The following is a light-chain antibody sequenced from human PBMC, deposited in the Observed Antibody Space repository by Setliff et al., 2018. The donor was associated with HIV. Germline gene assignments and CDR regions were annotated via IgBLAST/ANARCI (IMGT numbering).Light chain of an antibody. Sequence: QSVLTQPASVSGSPGQSITISCTGTSSDVGGYNSVSWYQQHPGKAPKLMIYEVSNRPSGVSNRFSGSKSGNTASLTISGLQAEDDADYYCSSYASSDTSVFGSATKVTV. V-gene: IGLV2-14*01. CDR2: EVS. CDR3: SSYASSDTSV. J-gene: IGLJ1*01. CDR1: SSDVGGYNS.